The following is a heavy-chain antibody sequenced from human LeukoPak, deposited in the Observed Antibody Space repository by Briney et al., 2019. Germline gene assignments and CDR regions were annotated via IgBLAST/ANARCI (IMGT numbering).Heavy chain of an antibody. CDR3: ARDKGVAAAALFDP. CDR1: EFTFRSYD. Sequence: PGGSLRLSCAASEFTFRSYDMYWVRQAPGKGLEWVALISSDGSNTNYADSVKGRFTISRDNPKNTLYLQMNSLRPEDTAVYYCARDKGVAAAALFDPWGQGTLVTVSS. CDR2: ISSDGSNT. D-gene: IGHD6-13*01. J-gene: IGHJ5*02. V-gene: IGHV3-30*03.